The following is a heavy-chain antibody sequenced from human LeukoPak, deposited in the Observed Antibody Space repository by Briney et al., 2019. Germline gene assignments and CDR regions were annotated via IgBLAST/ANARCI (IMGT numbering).Heavy chain of an antibody. J-gene: IGHJ4*02. CDR1: GFTFSSYW. D-gene: IGHD3-10*01. V-gene: IGHV3-7*01. CDR2: IKQDGSEK. Sequence: GGSLRLSCAASGFTFSSYWMSWVRQAPGKGLEWVANIKQDGSEKYYVDSVKGRFTISRDNAKNSLYLQMNSLRAEDTAVYYCARDSLYFVSGSYYNVADYWGQGTLVTVSS. CDR3: ARDSLYFVSGSYYNVADY.